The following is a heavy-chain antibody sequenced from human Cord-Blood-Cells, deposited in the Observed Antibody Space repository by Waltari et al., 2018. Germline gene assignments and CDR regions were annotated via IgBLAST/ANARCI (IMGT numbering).Heavy chain of an antibody. CDR1: GYSISSGYY. D-gene: IGHD3-10*01. V-gene: IGHV4-38-2*01. CDR3: ARTPMVQGVSITYYYGMDV. J-gene: IGHJ6*02. CDR2: IYHIGST. Sequence: QVQLQESGPGLVKPSETLSLTCAVSGYSISSGYYWGWIRQPPGKGLEWIGSIYHIGSTYYYPSLKSGVTISVDASKSQFSLKLGSVTGADTAVYYCARTPMVQGVSITYYYGMDVWGQGTTVTVSS.